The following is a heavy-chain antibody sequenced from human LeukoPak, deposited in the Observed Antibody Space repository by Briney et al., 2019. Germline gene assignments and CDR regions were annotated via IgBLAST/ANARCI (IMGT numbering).Heavy chain of an antibody. V-gene: IGHV1-18*04. CDR2: ISAYNGNT. Sequence: ASVKVSCKASGYTFTGYYMHWVRQAPGQGLEWMGWISAYNGNTNYAQKLQGRVTMTTDTSTSTAYMELRSLRSDDTAVYYCARDERSPFGNPDFDYWGQGTLVTVSS. CDR1: GYTFTGYY. D-gene: IGHD3-10*01. CDR3: ARDERSPFGNPDFDY. J-gene: IGHJ4*02.